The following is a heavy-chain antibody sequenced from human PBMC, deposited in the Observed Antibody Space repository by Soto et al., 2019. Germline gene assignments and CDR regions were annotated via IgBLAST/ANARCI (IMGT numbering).Heavy chain of an antibody. D-gene: IGHD3-10*01. Sequence: QVQLVESGGGLVKPGGSLRLSCAASGFTFSDYYMSWIRQAPGKGLEWVSYISSSGSTIYYADSVKGRFTISRDNAKNSRYLQMNSLRAEDTAVYYCARDQYCYGSGSYPYSYYGMDVWGQGATVTVSS. CDR1: GFTFSDYY. CDR3: ARDQYCYGSGSYPYSYYGMDV. CDR2: ISSSGSTI. V-gene: IGHV3-11*01. J-gene: IGHJ6*02.